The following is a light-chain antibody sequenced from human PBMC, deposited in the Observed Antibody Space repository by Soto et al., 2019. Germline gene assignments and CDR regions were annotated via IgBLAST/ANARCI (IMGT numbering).Light chain of an antibody. V-gene: IGKV3-15*01. Sequence: VMTLSPVTLSVSPGERVTLSCRASQSVSSNLAWYQQKPGQAPRLLTYGASTRATDMSGTFSGRGSGTEFTLTISSLQSEDFAVYYCHEYNTWPWTFGQGTKVDIK. CDR2: GAS. J-gene: IGKJ1*01. CDR3: HEYNTWPWT. CDR1: QSVSSN.